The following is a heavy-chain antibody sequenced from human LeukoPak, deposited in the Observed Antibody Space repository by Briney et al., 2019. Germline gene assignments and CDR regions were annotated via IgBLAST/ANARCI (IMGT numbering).Heavy chain of an antibody. CDR3: GARGVVVQALIFGY. CDR1: GFSVSNNY. D-gene: IGHD2-15*01. CDR2: IYSRGGT. Sequence: PGGSLRLSCAVSGFSVSNNYMNWVRQAPGKGLEWVSLIYSRGGTSYADSVKGRFTISRDNSKNTLYLQVNSLRAEDTAVYYCGARGVVVQALIFGYWGKGTLVTVS. V-gene: IGHV3-53*01. J-gene: IGHJ4*02.